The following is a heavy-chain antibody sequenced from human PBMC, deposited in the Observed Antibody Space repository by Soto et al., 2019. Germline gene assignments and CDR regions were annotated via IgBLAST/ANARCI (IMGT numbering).Heavy chain of an antibody. D-gene: IGHD5-18*01. V-gene: IGHV1-69*06. CDR2: IIPIFGTA. Sequence: TSVKVSCKASGGTFSSYAISWVRQAPGQGLEWMGGIIPIFGTANYAQKCQGRVTITADKSTSTAYMELSSLRSEDTAVYYCARDLSSASAYWGQGTLVTVSS. J-gene: IGHJ4*02. CDR3: ARDLSSASAY. CDR1: GGTFSSYA.